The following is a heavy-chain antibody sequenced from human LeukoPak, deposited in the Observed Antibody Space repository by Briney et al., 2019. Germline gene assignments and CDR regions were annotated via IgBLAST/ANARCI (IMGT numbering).Heavy chain of an antibody. CDR3: ARAVSGWQAIDY. V-gene: IGHV3-74*01. J-gene: IGHJ4*02. D-gene: IGHD6-19*01. CDR2: INSDGSNT. CDR1: GLTFSSSW. Sequence: AGGSLRLSCAASGLTFSSSWMYWVRQAPGKGLVWVSDINSDGSNTRYADSVRRRFTISRDNAKEMVHLQMNSLRAEDTAVYYCARAVSGWQAIDYWGQGTLVTVSS.